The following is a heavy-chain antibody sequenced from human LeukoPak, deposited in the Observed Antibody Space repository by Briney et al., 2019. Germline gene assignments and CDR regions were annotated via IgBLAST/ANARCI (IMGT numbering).Heavy chain of an antibody. J-gene: IGHJ6*03. V-gene: IGHV1-69*13. CDR2: IIPIFGTA. CDR3: ARQVYKRITIFGVVRYYYYYMDV. D-gene: IGHD3-3*01. Sequence: ASVKVSCKASGGTFSSYAISWVRQAPGQGLEWMGGIIPIFGTANYAQKFQGRVTITADESTSTAYMELSSLRSEDTAVYYCARQVYKRITIFGVVRYYYYYMDVWGKGTTVTVSS. CDR1: GGTFSSYA.